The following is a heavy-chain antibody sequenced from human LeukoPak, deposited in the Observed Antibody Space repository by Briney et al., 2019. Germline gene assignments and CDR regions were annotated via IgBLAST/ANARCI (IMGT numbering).Heavy chain of an antibody. D-gene: IGHD2-8*01. V-gene: IGHV3-7*01. CDR3: ARDGVSFDL. CDR2: MGEDRK. Sequence: GGSLRLSCAASGFTFSHYWMSWVRQAPGKGLEWVANMGEDRKYYVDSVKGRFTISRDNAKNSLYLQMNSLRAEDTAVYYCARDGVSFDLWGQGVLVTVSS. J-gene: IGHJ4*02. CDR1: GFTFSHYW.